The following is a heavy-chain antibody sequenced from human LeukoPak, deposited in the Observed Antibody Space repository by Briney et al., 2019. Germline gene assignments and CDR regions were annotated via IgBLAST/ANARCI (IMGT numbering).Heavy chain of an antibody. CDR2: ISSSSSYI. D-gene: IGHD2-15*01. Sequence: GGSLRLSCAASGFTFSSYSMNWVRQAPGKGLEWVSSISSSSSYIYYADSVKGRFTISRENAKNSLYLQMNSLRAEDTAVYYCARDYGGSSPFDYWGQGTLVTVSS. J-gene: IGHJ4*02. CDR1: GFTFSSYS. V-gene: IGHV3-21*01. CDR3: ARDYGGSSPFDY.